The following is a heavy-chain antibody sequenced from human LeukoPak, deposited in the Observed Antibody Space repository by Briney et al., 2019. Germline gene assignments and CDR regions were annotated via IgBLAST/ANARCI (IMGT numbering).Heavy chain of an antibody. J-gene: IGHJ4*02. CDR3: ATYRQVLLPFES. Sequence: GGSLRLSCAASGFTFSSYAMSWVRQAPGKGLEWVSAISGSGGSTYYADSVRGRFTISRDNSKSILSLQMNSLRAEDTAIYYCATYRQVLLPFESWGQGTLVTVSS. CDR1: GFTFSSYA. D-gene: IGHD5-18*01. CDR2: ISGSGGST. V-gene: IGHV3-23*01.